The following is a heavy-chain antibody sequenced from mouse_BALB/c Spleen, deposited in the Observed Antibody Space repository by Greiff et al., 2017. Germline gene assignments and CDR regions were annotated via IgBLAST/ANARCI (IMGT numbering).Heavy chain of an antibody. CDR2: INSNGGST. J-gene: IGHJ3*01. CDR3: ARGAHRYDGFLFAY. Sequence: DVKLVESGGGLVQPGGSLKLSCAASGFTFSSYGMSWVRQTPDKRLELVATINSNGGSTYYPDSVKGRFTISRDNAKNTLYLQMSSLKSEDTAMYYCARGAHRYDGFLFAYWGQGTLVTVSA. V-gene: IGHV5-6-3*01. D-gene: IGHD2-14*01. CDR1: GFTFSSYG.